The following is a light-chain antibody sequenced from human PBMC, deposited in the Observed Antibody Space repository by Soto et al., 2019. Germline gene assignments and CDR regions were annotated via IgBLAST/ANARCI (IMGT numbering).Light chain of an antibody. Sequence: AIRMTQSPSSFSASTGDRVTITCRANQGISSYLAWYQQKPGKAPKLLIYSASSLQSGVPSRFSGSGSGTDFTLTISTLQPEDFEIYYCQQSYNDPWTFGQGTKVDIK. CDR2: SAS. CDR1: QGISSY. V-gene: IGKV1-8*01. J-gene: IGKJ1*01. CDR3: QQSYNDPWT.